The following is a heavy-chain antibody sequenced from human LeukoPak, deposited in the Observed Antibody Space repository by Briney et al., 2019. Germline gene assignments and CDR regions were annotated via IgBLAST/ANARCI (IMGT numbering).Heavy chain of an antibody. CDR2: INPKSGGT. Sequence: ASVKVSCKASGYYMHWVRQAPGQGLEWMGWINPKSGGTKYAQKFQGRVTMTRDTSISTAYMELSRLRSDDTAVYYCARGTSATAPDSNWYLDLWGRGTLVTVSS. J-gene: IGHJ2*01. V-gene: IGHV1-2*02. CDR3: ARGTSATAPDSNWYLDL. D-gene: IGHD6-13*01. CDR1: GYY.